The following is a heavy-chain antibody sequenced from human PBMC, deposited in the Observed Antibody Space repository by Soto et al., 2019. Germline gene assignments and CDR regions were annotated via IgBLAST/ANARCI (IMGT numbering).Heavy chain of an antibody. Sequence: GASVKVSCKASGGTFSSYAISWVRQAPGQGLEWMGGIIPIFGTANYAQKFQGRVTITADESTSTAYMELSSLRSEDTAVYYCARIEGRRWLRDDAFDIWGQGTMVTVSS. J-gene: IGHJ3*02. CDR1: GGTFSSYA. CDR3: ARIEGRRWLRDDAFDI. CDR2: IIPIFGTA. D-gene: IGHD5-12*01. V-gene: IGHV1-69*13.